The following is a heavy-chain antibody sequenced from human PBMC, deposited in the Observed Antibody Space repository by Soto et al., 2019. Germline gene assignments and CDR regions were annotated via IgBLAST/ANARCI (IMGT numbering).Heavy chain of an antibody. J-gene: IGHJ6*02. V-gene: IGHV3-48*03. CDR2: ISNSGNTI. Sequence: GRSLRLSCVASGFVFKNYEMNWVRQAPGKGLEWISYISNSGNTIYVADSMRGRFTISRDNAKNSLFLQMNSLRADDTAVYYCARDIDNRDYYYGLDVWGQGTTVTVSS. CDR3: ARDIDNRDYYYGLDV. CDR1: GFVFKNYE. D-gene: IGHD1-20*01.